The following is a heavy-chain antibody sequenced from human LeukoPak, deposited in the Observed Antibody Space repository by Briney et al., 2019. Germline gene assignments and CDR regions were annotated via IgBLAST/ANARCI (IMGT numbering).Heavy chain of an antibody. CDR3: ARHRLPRIYYDSSGYYHGAFDI. Sequence: GASVKVSCKASGYTFTSYYMHWVRQAPGQGLEWMGWISTYNGYTNYAQKLQGRVTMTTDTSTSTAYMELRSLTSDDTAVYYCARHRLPRIYYDSSGYYHGAFDIWGQGTMVTVSS. D-gene: IGHD3-22*01. CDR2: ISTYNGYT. V-gene: IGHV1-18*04. J-gene: IGHJ3*02. CDR1: GYTFTSYY.